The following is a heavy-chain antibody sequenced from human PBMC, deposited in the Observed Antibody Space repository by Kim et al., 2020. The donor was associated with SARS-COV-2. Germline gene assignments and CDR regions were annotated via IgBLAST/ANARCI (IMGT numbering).Heavy chain of an antibody. CDR1: GYTFTSYY. CDR3: ARGASEASWYYYYYMDV. CDR2: INPSGGST. V-gene: IGHV1-46*01. J-gene: IGHJ6*03. Sequence: ASVKVSCKASGYTFTSYYMHWVRQAPGQGLECMGIINPSGGSTTYAQKFQGRVTMTRDTSTSTVYMELSSLRSEDTALYYCARGASEASWYYYYYMDVWGKGTTVTVSS.